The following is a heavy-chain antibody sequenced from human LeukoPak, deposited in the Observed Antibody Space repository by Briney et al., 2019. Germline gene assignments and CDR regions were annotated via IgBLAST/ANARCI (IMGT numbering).Heavy chain of an antibody. Sequence: ASVKVSCKASGYTFTSYGISWVRQAPGQGFEWMGWISAYNGNTNYAQKLQGRVTMTTDTSTSTAYMELRSLRSDDTAVYYCARDWEDIVVVPAAPKCDYWGQGTLVTVSS. CDR1: GYTFTSYG. CDR2: ISAYNGNT. CDR3: ARDWEDIVVVPAAPKCDY. D-gene: IGHD2-2*01. J-gene: IGHJ4*02. V-gene: IGHV1-18*04.